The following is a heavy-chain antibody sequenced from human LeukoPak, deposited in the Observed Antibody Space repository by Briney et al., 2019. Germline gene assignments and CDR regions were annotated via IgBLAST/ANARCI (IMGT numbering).Heavy chain of an antibody. CDR1: GFTFSSYA. CDR3: AKAYGSESSYYFDY. J-gene: IGHJ4*02. D-gene: IGHD3-10*01. CDR2: ITGSGGRT. Sequence: GGSLRLSCAASGFTFSSYAMSWVRQAPGKGLEWLSVITGSGGRTYYADSVKGQFTISRDTSKSTLHPQMNSLRAEDTAVYYCAKAYGSESSYYFDYWGQGTLVTVSS. V-gene: IGHV3-23*01.